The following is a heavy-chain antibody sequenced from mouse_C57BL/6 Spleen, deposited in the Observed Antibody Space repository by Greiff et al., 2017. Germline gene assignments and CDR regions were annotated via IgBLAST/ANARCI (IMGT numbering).Heavy chain of an antibody. CDR3: ARPGGAYDGYLPYYAMDY. CDR2: IDPEDGET. J-gene: IGHJ4*01. Sequence: VQLQQSGAELVKPGASVKLSCTASGFNIKDYYMHWVKQRTEQGLKWIGRIDPEDGETKYAPKFQGKATITADTSANTAYLQLSSLTSEDTAVYYCARPGGAYDGYLPYYAMDYWGQGTSVTVSS. CDR1: GFNIKDYY. D-gene: IGHD2-3*01. V-gene: IGHV14-2*01.